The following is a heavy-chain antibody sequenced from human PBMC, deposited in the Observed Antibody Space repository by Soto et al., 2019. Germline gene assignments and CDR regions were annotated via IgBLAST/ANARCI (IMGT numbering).Heavy chain of an antibody. CDR3: ARSSNSYCSSTSCPFNYFDY. J-gene: IGHJ4*02. CDR1: GGSISSGGYY. V-gene: IGHV4-31*03. CDR2: IYYSGST. D-gene: IGHD2-2*01. Sequence: PSETLSLTCTVSGGSISSGGYYWSWIRQHTGKGLEWIGYIYYSGSTYYNPSLKSRVTISVDTSKNQFSLKLSSVTAADTAVYYCARSSNSYCSSTSCPFNYFDYWGQGTLVTVSS.